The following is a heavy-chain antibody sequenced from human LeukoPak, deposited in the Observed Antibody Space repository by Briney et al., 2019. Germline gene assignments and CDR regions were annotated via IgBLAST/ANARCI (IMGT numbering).Heavy chain of an antibody. Sequence: ASVKLSCKASGYTFTGYNMHWVRQAPGQGLEWMGWINPNSGSTNYAQKFQGRVTMTRDTSISTAYMELSRLRSDDTAVYYCARVGTSSGIAVAGPVFDYWGQGTLVTVSS. J-gene: IGHJ4*02. V-gene: IGHV1-2*02. D-gene: IGHD6-19*01. CDR1: GYTFTGYN. CDR3: ARVGTSSGIAVAGPVFDY. CDR2: INPNSGST.